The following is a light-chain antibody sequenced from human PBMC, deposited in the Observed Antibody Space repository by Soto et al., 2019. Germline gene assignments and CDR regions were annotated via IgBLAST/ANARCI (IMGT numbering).Light chain of an antibody. J-gene: IGKJ2*01. CDR2: WAS. V-gene: IGKV4-1*01. CDR3: QQDYSTPPYT. Sequence: IVMTQSPDSLAVSLGERATINCKSSQSVLYSSNNKNYLAWYRQKPGQPPKLLIYWASIRESGVPDRISGSGSGTDFTLTISSLQAEGVAIYYCQQDYSTPPYTFGQGTKLEIK. CDR1: QSVLYSSNNKNY.